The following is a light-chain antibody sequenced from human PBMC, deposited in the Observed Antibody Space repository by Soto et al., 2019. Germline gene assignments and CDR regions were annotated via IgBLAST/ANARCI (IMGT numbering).Light chain of an antibody. Sequence: QSALTQPASVSGSPGQSITISCTGTSSDVGGYNYVSWYQQHPGKAPKLMIYDVSNRPSGVSNRFSVSKSGNTASLTISGLQAEYEADYYCSSYTSSSTLGVFGGGTKLTVL. CDR3: SSYTSSSTLGV. CDR2: DVS. CDR1: SSDVGGYNY. V-gene: IGLV2-14*01. J-gene: IGLJ3*02.